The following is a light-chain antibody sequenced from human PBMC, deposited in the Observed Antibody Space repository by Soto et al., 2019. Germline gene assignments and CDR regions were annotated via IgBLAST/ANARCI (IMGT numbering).Light chain of an antibody. CDR2: DAS. CDR3: QQRSNWPIT. Sequence: EIVLTQSPATLSLSPGERATLSCRASQSVGSFLAWYQQTPGQAPRLLIYDASNKATGIPARFSGSGSGTAFTLVISSLEPEDFAVYYCQQRSNWPITFGQGTLLESK. V-gene: IGKV3-11*01. J-gene: IGKJ5*01. CDR1: QSVGSF.